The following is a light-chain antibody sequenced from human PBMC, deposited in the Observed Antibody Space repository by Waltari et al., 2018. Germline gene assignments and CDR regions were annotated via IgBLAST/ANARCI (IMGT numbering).Light chain of an antibody. CDR3: QSYDSSLSAV. Sequence: QSVLTQPPSVSGAPGHSVTISCTGSRSNIGAGYDVPWYQQLPGAAPNSLIYAFVNRPSGVPDRFYGSKSGTSASLAINGLQAEDEAIYYCQSYDSSLSAVFGGGTKVTVL. J-gene: IGLJ3*02. CDR2: AFV. CDR1: RSNIGAGYD. V-gene: IGLV1-40*01.